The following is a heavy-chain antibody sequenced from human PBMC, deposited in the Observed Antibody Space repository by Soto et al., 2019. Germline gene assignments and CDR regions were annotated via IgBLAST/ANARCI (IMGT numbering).Heavy chain of an antibody. CDR3: AKEVWGLYTFGRPLDN. V-gene: IGHV3-33*06. Sequence: HPGGSLRLSCAVSGFNFSKFGMYWVRQAPGKGLEWVAVIWYDGSQKYYTDSVQGRFTISRDNSNNTLYLQMNSLRAEDTAVYYCAKEVWGLYTFGRPLDNWGHGTLVTVYS. CDR1: GFNFSKFG. J-gene: IGHJ4*01. D-gene: IGHD2-2*02. CDR2: IWYDGSQK.